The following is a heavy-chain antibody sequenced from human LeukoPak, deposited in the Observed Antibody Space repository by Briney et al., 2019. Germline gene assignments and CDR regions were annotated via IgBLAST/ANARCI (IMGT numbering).Heavy chain of an antibody. CDR3: AREGRAGYYDSSGYSA. CDR1: GGSFSGYY. D-gene: IGHD3-22*01. J-gene: IGHJ5*02. CDR2: INHSGST. V-gene: IGHV4-34*01. Sequence: SETLSLTCAVYGGSFSGYYWSWIRQPPGKGLEWIGEINHSGSTNYNPSLKSRVTISVDTSKNQFSLKLSSVTAADTAVYYCAREGRAGYYDSSGYSAWGQGTLVTVSS.